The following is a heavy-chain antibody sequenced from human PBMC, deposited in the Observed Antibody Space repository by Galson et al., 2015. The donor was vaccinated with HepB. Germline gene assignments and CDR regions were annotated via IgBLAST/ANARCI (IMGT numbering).Heavy chain of an antibody. V-gene: IGHV4-59*01. Sequence: QVQLQESGPGLVKPSETLSLTCTVSGGSISSYYWSWIRQPPGKGLEWIGYIYYSGSTNYNPSLKSRVTISVDTSKNQFSLKLSSVTAADTAVYYCARDHPMGGSDYWGQGTLVTVSS. J-gene: IGHJ4*02. CDR3: ARDHPMGGSDY. CDR2: IYYSGST. D-gene: IGHD3-10*01. CDR1: GGSISSYY.